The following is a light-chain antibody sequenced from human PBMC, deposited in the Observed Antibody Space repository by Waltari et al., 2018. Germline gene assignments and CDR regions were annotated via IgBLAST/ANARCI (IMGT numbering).Light chain of an antibody. CDR2: NVS. CDR1: TSDVGGYNS. V-gene: IGLV2-14*03. Sequence: QSALTQPASVSGSPGQSVTISCTGTTSDVGGYNSHSCYQQHPGKPTNLMIHNVSNRPSGVSKRFSGSKSGNTASLTISGLQAEDEAVYYCSSYTSTSTLGLFGGGTKLTVL. CDR3: SSYTSTSTLGL. J-gene: IGLJ3*02.